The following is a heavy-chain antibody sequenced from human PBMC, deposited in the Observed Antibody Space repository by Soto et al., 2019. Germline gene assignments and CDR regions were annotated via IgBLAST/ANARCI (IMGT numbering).Heavy chain of an antibody. D-gene: IGHD5-12*01. CDR2: IHYNGNT. J-gene: IGHJ4*02. Sequence: ETLSLTCTVSGGSISSYSWSWVRQPPGKGLEWIGNIHYNGNTKYSPSLKSRVTMSVDTSKNHFSLRLISVTAADTAIYFCAREGNLGRWLQPLDFWGQGTLVTVSS. V-gene: IGHV4-59*01. CDR1: GGSISSYS. CDR3: AREGNLGRWLQPLDF.